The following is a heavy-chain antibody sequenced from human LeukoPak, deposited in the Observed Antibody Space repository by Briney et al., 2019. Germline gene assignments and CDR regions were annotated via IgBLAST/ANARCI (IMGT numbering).Heavy chain of an antibody. Sequence: GGSLRLSCSASGFTFSNYAMSWVRQAPGRGLEWVSTISGSGGTTYYADSVKGRFTISRDNSKNTLYLQMSSLRAEDTAVYYCAKGGGAVAVNYWGQGTLVTVSS. CDR2: ISGSGGTT. CDR3: AKGGGAVAVNY. J-gene: IGHJ4*02. V-gene: IGHV3-23*01. CDR1: GFTFSNYA. D-gene: IGHD6-19*01.